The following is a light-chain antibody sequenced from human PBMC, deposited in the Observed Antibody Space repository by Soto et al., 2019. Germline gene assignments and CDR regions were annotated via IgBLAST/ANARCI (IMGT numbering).Light chain of an antibody. CDR1: QIIAKY. CDR2: DAS. J-gene: IGKJ1*01. Sequence: DIQLTQSPSSLSASVGDRVTITCRASQIIAKYLNWYQHKPGKAPNLLIYDASSLASGVPSRFSGSGSGTEFTLTISSLQPDDFATYYCQQSYSTPRTFGQGTKVDIK. V-gene: IGKV1-39*01. CDR3: QQSYSTPRT.